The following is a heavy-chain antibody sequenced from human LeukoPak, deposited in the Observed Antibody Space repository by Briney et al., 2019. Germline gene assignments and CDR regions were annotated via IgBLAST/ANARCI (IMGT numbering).Heavy chain of an antibody. CDR3: ARYPGYCSGGSCYSADNYYYYYGMDV. J-gene: IGHJ6*02. CDR1: GFTFSSYS. D-gene: IGHD2-15*01. CDR2: IGGRGSNI. V-gene: IGHV3-48*01. Sequence: PGGSLRLSCAASGFTFSSYSMNWVRQAPGKGLEWVSYIGGRGSNICYADSVKGRFTISRDNAKNSVNLQMNSLRAEDTAVYYCARYPGYCSGGSCYSADNYYYYYGMDVWGQGTTVTVSS.